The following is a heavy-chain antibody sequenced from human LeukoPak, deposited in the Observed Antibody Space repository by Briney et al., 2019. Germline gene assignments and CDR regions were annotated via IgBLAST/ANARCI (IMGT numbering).Heavy chain of an antibody. CDR2: IYPGDSDT. D-gene: IGHD6-13*01. J-gene: IGHJ4*02. CDR3: ARSSSSSWYWTHYFDY. V-gene: IGHV5-51*01. CDR1: GYSFTSYW. Sequence: GESLKISCKGSGYSFTSYWIGWVRQMPGKGLEWMGIIYPGDSDTRYSPSFQGQVTISADKSISTAYLQWSSLKASDTAMYYCARSSSSSWYWTHYFDYWGQGTLVTVSS.